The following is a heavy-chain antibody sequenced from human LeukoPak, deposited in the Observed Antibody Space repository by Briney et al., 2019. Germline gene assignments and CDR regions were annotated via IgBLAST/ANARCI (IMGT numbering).Heavy chain of an antibody. CDR2: ISSSSSTI. V-gene: IGHV3-48*01. CDR3: ARDAYSSGWHDVIY. J-gene: IGHJ4*02. D-gene: IGHD6-19*01. Sequence: LPGGSLRLSCAASGFTFSSYSMNWVRQAPGKGLEWVSYISSSSSTIYYADSVKGRFTISRDNAKNSLYLQMNSLRAEDTAVYYCARDAYSSGWHDVIYWGQGTLVTVSS. CDR1: GFTFSSYS.